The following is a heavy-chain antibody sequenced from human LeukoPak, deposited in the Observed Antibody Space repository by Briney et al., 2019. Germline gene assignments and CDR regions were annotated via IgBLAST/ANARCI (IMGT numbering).Heavy chain of an antibody. CDR1: GGSFSGYY. J-gene: IGHJ4*02. V-gene: IGHV4-34*01. Sequence: SETLSLTCAVYGGSFSGYYWSWIRQPPGKGLEWIGEINLSGSTNYNPSLKSRVTISVDTSKNQFSLKLSSVTAADTAVYYCARGPYCSSTSCKDYWGQGTLVTVSS. CDR3: ARGPYCSSTSCKDY. D-gene: IGHD2-2*01. CDR2: INLSGST.